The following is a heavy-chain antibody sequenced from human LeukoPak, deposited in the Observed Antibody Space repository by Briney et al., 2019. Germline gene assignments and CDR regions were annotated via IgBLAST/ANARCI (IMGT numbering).Heavy chain of an antibody. D-gene: IGHD6-13*01. J-gene: IGHJ4*02. CDR1: GFTFSSFG. Sequence: GGSLRLSCAASGFTFSSFGMHWVRQAPGKGLEWVAFIRYDGSNKYNADSVKGRFTISRDNSKNTLYLQMNSLRAEDTTVYYYAKDHFGSSWPYYIDYWGQGTLVTVSS. V-gene: IGHV3-30*02. CDR2: IRYDGSNK. CDR3: AKDHFGSSWPYYIDY.